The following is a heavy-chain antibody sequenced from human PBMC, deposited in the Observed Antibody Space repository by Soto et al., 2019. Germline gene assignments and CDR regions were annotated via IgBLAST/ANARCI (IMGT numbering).Heavy chain of an antibody. Sequence: GGSLILSCAASGFTFISYAMNWVRQAPGKGLEWVSGISGSGGTTGDSTYYADSVKGRFTISRDNSKNTLYLQMNSLRAEDTAVYYCAKDXGYDFWSGYPXYWGQGTLVXVSS. V-gene: IGHV3-23*01. CDR2: ISGSGGTTGDST. CDR1: GFTFISYA. D-gene: IGHD3-3*01. J-gene: IGHJ4*02. CDR3: AKDXGYDFWSGYPXY.